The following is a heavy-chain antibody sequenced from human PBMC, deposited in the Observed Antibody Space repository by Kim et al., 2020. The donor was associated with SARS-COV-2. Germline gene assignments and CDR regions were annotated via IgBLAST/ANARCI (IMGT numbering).Heavy chain of an antibody. CDR3: ERDNRRRTCIHPIGWFDP. CDR1: GDSLGSGDW. J-gene: IGHJ5*02. V-gene: IGHV4-4*02. Sequence: SETLSLTCDVSGDSLGSGDWWTWVRQSPGKGLEWIGEIYHTGRTNYNPSLSSRVTISVDNSNNQFSLRLTSVTAADTGTYFCERDNRRRTCIHPIGWFDP. CDR2: IYHTGRT. D-gene: IGHD1-20*01.